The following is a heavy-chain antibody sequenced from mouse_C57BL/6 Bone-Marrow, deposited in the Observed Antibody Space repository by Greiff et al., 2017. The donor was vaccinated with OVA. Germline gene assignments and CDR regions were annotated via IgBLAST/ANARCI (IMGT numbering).Heavy chain of an antibody. CDR1: GYTFTEYT. CDR3: ARHEELEIYYGNRAWFAY. CDR2: FYPGSGSI. D-gene: IGHD2-1*01. V-gene: IGHV1-62-2*01. J-gene: IGHJ3*01. Sequence: VQLQQSGAELVKPGASVKLSCKASGYTFTEYTIHWVKQRSGQGLEWIGWFYPGSGSIKYNEKFKDKATLTADKSSSTVYMELSRLTSEDSAVYFCARHEELEIYYGNRAWFAYWGQGTLVTVSA.